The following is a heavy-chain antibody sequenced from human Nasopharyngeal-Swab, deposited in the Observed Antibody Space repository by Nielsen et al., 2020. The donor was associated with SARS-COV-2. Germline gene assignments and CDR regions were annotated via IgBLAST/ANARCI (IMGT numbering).Heavy chain of an antibody. J-gene: IGHJ4*02. CDR1: GGSFIDYH. Sequence: SQTLSLTCGVSGGSFIDYHWTWIRQRPGKGLEWIGEIVHSGVTHYNSSLKTRVTISADTSKSQLSLTMTSMTAADTGLYYCARGKTGNRGGPIDSWGRGTLVTVSS. V-gene: IGHV4-34*01. D-gene: IGHD3-10*01. CDR2: IVHSGVT. CDR3: ARGKTGNRGGPIDS.